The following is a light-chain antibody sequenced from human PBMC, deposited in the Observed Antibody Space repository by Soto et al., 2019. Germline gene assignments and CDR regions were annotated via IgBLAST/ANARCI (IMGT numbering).Light chain of an antibody. V-gene: IGLV2-14*01. Sequence: QSVLTQPPSVSGSPGQWITISCTGTSSDFGGYNYVSWYQQHPGKAPKLMIYDVSNRPSGVSNRFSGSKSGNTASLTISGLQAEDEADYYCSSYTSSSTLLDVFGTGTKVTVL. CDR2: DVS. CDR1: SSDFGGYNY. CDR3: SSYTSSSTLLDV. J-gene: IGLJ1*01.